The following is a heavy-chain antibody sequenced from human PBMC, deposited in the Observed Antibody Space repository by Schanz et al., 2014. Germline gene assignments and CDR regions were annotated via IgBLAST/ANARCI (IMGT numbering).Heavy chain of an antibody. Sequence: QVQLVQSGAEVKKPGASVKVSCKASGYTFTSYGISWVRQAPGQGLEWMGWISAYNGNTKYAQKVQGRVTMTTETSTSTAYMELRRLRSDDTAVYYCARASIAATGAFDSWGQGTLVTVSS. V-gene: IGHV1-18*01. D-gene: IGHD6-13*01. CDR3: ARASIAATGAFDS. CDR1: GYTFTSYG. J-gene: IGHJ4*02. CDR2: ISAYNGNT.